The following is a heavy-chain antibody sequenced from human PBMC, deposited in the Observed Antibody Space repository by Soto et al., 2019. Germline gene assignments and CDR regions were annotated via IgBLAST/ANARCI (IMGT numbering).Heavy chain of an antibody. V-gene: IGHV3-33*01. CDR3: ARERYGWNYYFDY. D-gene: IGHD1-7*01. Sequence: HPGGSLRLSCAASGFTFSSYGMHWVRQAPGKGLEWVAVIWYDGSNKYYADSVKGRFTISGDNSKNTLYLQMNSLRAEDTAVYYCARERYGWNYYFDYWGQGTPVTVSS. J-gene: IGHJ4*02. CDR1: GFTFSSYG. CDR2: IWYDGSNK.